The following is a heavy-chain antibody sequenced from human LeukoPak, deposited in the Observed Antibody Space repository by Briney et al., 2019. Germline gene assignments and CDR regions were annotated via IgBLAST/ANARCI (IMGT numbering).Heavy chain of an antibody. Sequence: PGGSLRLSCAASGFTFSSYWMHWVRQAPGKGLVWVSLISGDGSSTSYADSVKGRFTISRDNAKNTLYLQMNSPRAEDTAVYYCTKVVGYTNDFDHWGQGTLVTVSS. CDR1: GFTFSSYW. D-gene: IGHD2-8*02. CDR2: ISGDGSST. V-gene: IGHV3-74*01. CDR3: TKVVGYTNDFDH. J-gene: IGHJ4*02.